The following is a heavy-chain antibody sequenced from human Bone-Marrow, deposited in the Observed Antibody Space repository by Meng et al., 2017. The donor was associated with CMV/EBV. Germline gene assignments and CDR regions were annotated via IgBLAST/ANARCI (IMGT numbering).Heavy chain of an antibody. CDR3: ARATPSAIFGVVQMAYYYGMDV. CDR2: IKQDGSEK. D-gene: IGHD3-3*01. Sequence: GGSLRLSCAASGFTFSSYSMNWVRQAPGKGLEWVANIKQDGSEKYYVDSLKGRFTISRDNAKKSLCLQMNSLTAEDAAVYYCARATPSAIFGVVQMAYYYGMDVWGQGTTVTVSS. CDR1: GFTFSSYS. J-gene: IGHJ6*02. V-gene: IGHV3-7*01.